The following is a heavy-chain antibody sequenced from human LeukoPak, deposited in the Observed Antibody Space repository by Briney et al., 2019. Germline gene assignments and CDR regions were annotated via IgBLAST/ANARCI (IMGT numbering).Heavy chain of an antibody. CDR3: ARITNSGYYIDYYYYYGMDV. D-gene: IGHD3-3*01. V-gene: IGHV4-39*01. Sequence: SETLSLTCTVSGGSISSSSYYWGWIRQPPGKGLEWIGNIYYSGSTYYNPSLKSRVTISVDTSKNQFSLKLSSVTAADTAVYYCARITNSGYYIDYYYYYGMDVWGQGTTVTVSS. CDR1: GGSISSSSYY. J-gene: IGHJ6*02. CDR2: IYYSGST.